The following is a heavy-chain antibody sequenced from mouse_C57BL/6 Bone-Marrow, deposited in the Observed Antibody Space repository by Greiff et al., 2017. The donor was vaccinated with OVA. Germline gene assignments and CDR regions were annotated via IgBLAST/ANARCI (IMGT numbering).Heavy chain of an antibody. J-gene: IGHJ4*01. CDR2: ISYDGSN. V-gene: IGHV3-6*01. D-gene: IGHD2-12*01. Sequence: VQLKESGPGLVKPSQSLSLTCSVTGYSITSGYYWNWIRQFPGNKLEWMGYISYDGSNNYNPSLKNRISITRDTSKNQFFLKLNSVTTEDTATYYCARKDYYNAMDYWGQGTSVTVSS. CDR3: ARKDYYNAMDY. CDR1: GYSITSGYY.